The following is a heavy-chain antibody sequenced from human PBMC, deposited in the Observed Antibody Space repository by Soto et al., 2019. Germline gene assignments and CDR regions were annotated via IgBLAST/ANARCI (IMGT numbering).Heavy chain of an antibody. Sequence: QVQLVESGGGVVQPGGSLRLSCAASAFTFSRHGMHWVRQAPGKGLQWVGVIWSDGSNQRYAESVKGRFTISRDNSKNTRYLQMTSLSAADTAVYYCSRERTFGENNHNYMDVWGTGITVTVSS. CDR2: IWSDGSNQ. CDR3: SRERTFGENNHNYMDV. D-gene: IGHD3-10*01. V-gene: IGHV3-33*01. CDR1: AFTFSRHG. J-gene: IGHJ6*03.